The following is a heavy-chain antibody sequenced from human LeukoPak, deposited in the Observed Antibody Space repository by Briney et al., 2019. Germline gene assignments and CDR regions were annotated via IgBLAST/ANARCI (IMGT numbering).Heavy chain of an antibody. V-gene: IGHV5-51*01. Sequence: GESLKISCKGSGYSFTSYWIGWVRQMPGKGLEWMGIIYPGDSDTRYSPSFQGQVTISADKSISTAYLQWSSLKASDTAMYYCARPSQPPLSRVYDILTGDWSDAQHDAFDIWGQGTMVTVSS. CDR1: GYSFTSYW. CDR3: ARPSQPPLSRVYDILTGDWSDAQHDAFDI. D-gene: IGHD3-9*01. J-gene: IGHJ3*02. CDR2: IYPGDSDT.